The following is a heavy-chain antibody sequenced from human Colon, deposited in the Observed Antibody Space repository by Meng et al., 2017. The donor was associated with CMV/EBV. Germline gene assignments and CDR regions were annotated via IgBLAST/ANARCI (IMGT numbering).Heavy chain of an antibody. V-gene: IGHV3-30-3*01. Sequence: PGGSLRLSCAASGLTFRSHAMHWVRQAPGKGLEWVAVLSYDGNNKYYADSVKGRFTISKDNSKNTLYLQMNSLRVEDTAVYYCAQGRNIATRPNGLDVWGQGTTVTVSS. D-gene: IGHD6-6*01. CDR3: AQGRNIATRPNGLDV. CDR2: LSYDGNNK. CDR1: GLTFRSHA. J-gene: IGHJ6*02.